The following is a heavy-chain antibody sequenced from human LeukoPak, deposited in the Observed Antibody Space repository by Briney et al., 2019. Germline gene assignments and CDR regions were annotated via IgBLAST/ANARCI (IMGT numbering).Heavy chain of an antibody. J-gene: IGHJ5*02. D-gene: IGHD2-2*01. V-gene: IGHV4-34*01. CDR1: GGSFSGYY. Sequence: PSETLSLTCAVYGGSFSGYYWSWIRQPPGKGLEWIGEINHSGSTNYNPSLKSRVTISADTSKNQFSLRLSSVTAADTAVYYCARVGDIVVVPAYNWFDPWGQGTLVTVSS. CDR2: INHSGST. CDR3: ARVGDIVVVPAYNWFDP.